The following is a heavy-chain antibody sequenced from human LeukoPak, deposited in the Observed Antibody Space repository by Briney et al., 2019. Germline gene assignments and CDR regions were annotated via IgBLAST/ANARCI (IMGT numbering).Heavy chain of an antibody. CDR1: GYTFTSYA. CDR3: ARGKDIVVVPAAHAFDI. CDR2: INAGNGNT. D-gene: IGHD2-2*01. V-gene: IGHV1-3*01. J-gene: IGHJ3*02. Sequence: ASVKVSCKASGYTFTSYAMHWVRQAPGQRLEWMGWINAGNGNTKYSQKFQGRVTITRDTSASTAYMELSSLRSEDTAVYYCARGKDIVVVPAAHAFDIWGQGTMVTVSS.